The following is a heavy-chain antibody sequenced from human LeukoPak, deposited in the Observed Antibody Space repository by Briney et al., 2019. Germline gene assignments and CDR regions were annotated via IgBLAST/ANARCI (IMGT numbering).Heavy chain of an antibody. CDR1: GGSISSYY. D-gene: IGHD1-14*01. CDR2: IYYSGST. J-gene: IGHJ4*02. Sequence: SETLSLTCTVSGGSISSYYWSWIRQPPGKGLEWIGYIYYSGSTNYNPSLKSRVTISVDTSKNQFSLKLSSVTAADTAVYYCARGLREPYFDYWGQGTLVTVSS. V-gene: IGHV4-59*01. CDR3: ARGLREPYFDY.